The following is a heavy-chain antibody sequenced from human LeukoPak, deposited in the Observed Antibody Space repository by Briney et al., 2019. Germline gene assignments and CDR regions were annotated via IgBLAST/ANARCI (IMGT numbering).Heavy chain of an antibody. CDR1: GFTFSSYS. Sequence: PGGSLRLSCAASGFTFSSYSMNWVRQAPGKGLEWVSSISSSSSYIYYADSVKRRFTISRDNAKNSLYLQMNSLRAEDTAVYYCARAGVAGTPKYFQHWGQGTLVTVSS. CDR2: ISSSSSYI. V-gene: IGHV3-21*01. CDR3: ARAGVAGTPKYFQH. D-gene: IGHD6-19*01. J-gene: IGHJ1*01.